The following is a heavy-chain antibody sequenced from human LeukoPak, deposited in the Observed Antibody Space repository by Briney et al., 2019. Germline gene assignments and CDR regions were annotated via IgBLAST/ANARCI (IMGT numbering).Heavy chain of an antibody. CDR3: AREVTAAGRHDAFDI. J-gene: IGHJ3*02. CDR1: GGTFSSYA. Sequence: ASVKVSCKASGGTFSSYAISWVRQAPGQGLEWMGRIIPIFGIANYAQKFQGRVTITADKSTSTAYMELSSLRSEDTAVYYCAREVTAAGRHDAFDIWGQGTMVTVSS. CDR2: IIPIFGIA. V-gene: IGHV1-69*04. D-gene: IGHD6-25*01.